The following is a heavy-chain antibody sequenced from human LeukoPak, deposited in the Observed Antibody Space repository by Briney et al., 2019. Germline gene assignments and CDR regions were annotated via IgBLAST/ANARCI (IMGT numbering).Heavy chain of an antibody. V-gene: IGHV4-59*06. CDR2: IYYSGST. J-gene: IGHJ4*02. CDR3: AQGEFLEWLPLDY. Sequence: NPSETLSLTCAVYGGSFSGYYWSWIRQPPGKGLEWIGYIYYSGSTYYNPSLKSRVTISVDTSKNQFSLKLSSVTAADTAVYYCAQGEFLEWLPLDYWGQGTLVTVSS. D-gene: IGHD3-3*01. CDR1: GGSFSGYY.